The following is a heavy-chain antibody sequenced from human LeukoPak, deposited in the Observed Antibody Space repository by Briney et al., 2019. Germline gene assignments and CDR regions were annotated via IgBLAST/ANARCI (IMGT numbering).Heavy chain of an antibody. CDR3: ATDFWSGYIFDY. V-gene: IGHV1-69-2*01. J-gene: IGHJ4*02. CDR1: GYTFTDCY. CDR2: VDPEDGET. D-gene: IGHD3-3*01. Sequence: GASVKVSCKASGYTFTDCYMHWVQQAPGKGLEWMGRVDPEDGETIYAEKFQGRVTITADTSTDTAYMELSSLRSEDTAVYYCATDFWSGYIFDYWGQGTLVTVSS.